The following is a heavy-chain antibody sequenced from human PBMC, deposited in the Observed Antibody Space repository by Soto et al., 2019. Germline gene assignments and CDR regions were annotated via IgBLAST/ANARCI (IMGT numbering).Heavy chain of an antibody. Sequence: QVQLQASGPGLVKPSGTLSLTCAVSGASITNNNWWSWVRQPPGKGLEWIGEIYHSGFANHNPSLKCRVTISMDKSKHQVSLNLSSVTAADTAVYYCASGRTIYHMVFEYWVQGTLVTVSS. CDR2: IYHSGFA. J-gene: IGHJ4*02. V-gene: IGHV4-4*02. CDR1: GASITNNNW. D-gene: IGHD1-1*01. CDR3: ASGRTIYHMVFEY.